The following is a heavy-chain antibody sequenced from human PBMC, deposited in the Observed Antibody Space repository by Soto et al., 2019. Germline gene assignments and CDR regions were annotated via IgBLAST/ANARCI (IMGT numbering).Heavy chain of an antibody. Sequence: QVQLVQSGAEVKKPGASVKVSCKASGYTFTSYGISWVRQAHGQGLEWMGWISAYNGNTNYAQKLQGRGTMTTDTSTRPAYMELRSLRSDDTAVYYCARSQGLWQQLVQGGDYWGQGTLVTFSS. V-gene: IGHV1-18*04. CDR1: GYTFTSYG. D-gene: IGHD6-13*01. J-gene: IGHJ4*02. CDR2: ISAYNGNT. CDR3: ARSQGLWQQLVQGGDY.